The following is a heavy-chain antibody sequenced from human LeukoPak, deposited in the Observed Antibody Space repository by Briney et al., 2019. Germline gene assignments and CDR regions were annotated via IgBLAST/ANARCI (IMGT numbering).Heavy chain of an antibody. CDR1: GGAFSGYY. J-gene: IGHJ4*02. Sequence: SETLSLTCAVYGGAFSGYYWSWIRQPPGKGLEWIGEINHSGSTNYNPSLKSRVTISVDTSKNQFSLKLSSVTAADTAVYYCARGYCSSTSCYTFGYWGQGTLVTVSS. V-gene: IGHV4-34*01. CDR3: ARGYCSSTSCYTFGY. CDR2: INHSGST. D-gene: IGHD2-2*02.